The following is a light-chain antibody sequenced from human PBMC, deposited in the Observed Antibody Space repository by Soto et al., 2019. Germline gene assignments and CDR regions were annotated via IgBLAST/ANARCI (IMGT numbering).Light chain of an antibody. CDR1: QSISSW. J-gene: IGKJ1*01. Sequence: DIQMTQSPSTLSASVGDRVTITCRASQSISSWLAWYQQKPGKAPKLLIYKASSLESGVPSRFSGSGSGTQFTLTLSSLQPDDFESYYCQQYNNYSPWTFGQGTKVQIK. CDR2: KAS. V-gene: IGKV1-5*03. CDR3: QQYNNYSPWT.